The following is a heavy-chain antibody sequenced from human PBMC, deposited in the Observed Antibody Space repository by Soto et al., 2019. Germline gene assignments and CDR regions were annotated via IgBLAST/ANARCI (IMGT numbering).Heavy chain of an antibody. CDR2: ISAYKTNI. CDR3: VRDLDGSGAYYTDF. CDR1: GYTFPNYG. V-gene: IGHV1-18*01. Sequence: QVQLVQSGAEVKKPGASVKVSCKASGYTFPNYGITWVRQAPGQGRERMGWISAYKTNIKYAQKFQGRVTLTTDTSTRTAYMELRSLRSDDTAIYYCVRDLDGSGAYYTDFWGQGTLVTVSS. J-gene: IGHJ4*02. D-gene: IGHD3-10*01.